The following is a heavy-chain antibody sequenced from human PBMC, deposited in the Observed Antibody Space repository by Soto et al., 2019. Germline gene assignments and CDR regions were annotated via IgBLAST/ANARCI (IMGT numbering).Heavy chain of an antibody. D-gene: IGHD3-22*01. CDR1: GGTFSSYA. CDR3: ASRYDSNGPNYYNYGMDV. CDR2: IIPFYGTA. Sequence: SVKVSCKASGGTFSSYAISWVRQAPGQGLEWMGGIIPFYGTANYAQKFQGRVTITADESTSTAYMELSSLRSDDTAVYYCASRYDSNGPNYYNYGMDVWGQGTMVTVSS. J-gene: IGHJ6*02. V-gene: IGHV1-69*13.